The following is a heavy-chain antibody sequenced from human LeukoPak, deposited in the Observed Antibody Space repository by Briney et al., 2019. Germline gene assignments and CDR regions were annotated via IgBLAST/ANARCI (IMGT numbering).Heavy chain of an antibody. CDR3: VNSVEAAGITLGPFDI. D-gene: IGHD1-7*01. CDR1: GFTVSNNY. J-gene: IGHJ3*02. Sequence: GGSLRLSCAASGFTVSNNYMSWVRQAPGKGLEWVSVIYSGGSTYYADSVKGRFTISRDTSKNTLFLQMNSLRVEDTAVYYCVNSVEAAGITLGPFDIWGQGTTVTVSS. CDR2: IYSGGST. V-gene: IGHV3-66*01.